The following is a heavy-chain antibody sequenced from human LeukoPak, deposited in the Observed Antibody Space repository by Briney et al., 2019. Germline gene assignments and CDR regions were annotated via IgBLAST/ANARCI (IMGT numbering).Heavy chain of an antibody. CDR1: GYTFTSYY. CDR3: ARDPGGSAYLTFDY. CDR2: INPNSGGT. D-gene: IGHD3-16*01. J-gene: IGHJ4*02. V-gene: IGHV1-2*02. Sequence: ASVKVSCKASGYTFTSYYMHWVRQAPGQGLEWMGWINPNSGGTNYAQKFQGRVTMTRDTSISTAYMELSRLRSDDTAVYYCARDPGGSAYLTFDYWGQGTLVTVSS.